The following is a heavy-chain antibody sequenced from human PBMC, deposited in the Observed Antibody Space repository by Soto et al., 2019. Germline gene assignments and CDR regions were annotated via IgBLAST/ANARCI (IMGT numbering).Heavy chain of an antibody. D-gene: IGHD2-2*02. CDR3: ARGYCSSTICYIWDNWFDP. V-gene: IGHV4-59*01. J-gene: IGHJ5*02. CDR2: IYYSGRT. Sequence: QVQLQESGPGLVKPSETLSLTCTVSGRSISSYYWSWIRQPPGKGLEWIGYIYYSGRTNYNPSLKSRVTISVDTSKNQFSLKLSSVTAADTAVYYCARGYCSSTICYIWDNWFDPWGQGTLVTVSS. CDR1: GRSISSYY.